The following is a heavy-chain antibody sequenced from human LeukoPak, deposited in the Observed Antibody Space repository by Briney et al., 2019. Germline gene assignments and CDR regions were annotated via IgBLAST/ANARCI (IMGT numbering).Heavy chain of an antibody. J-gene: IGHJ4*02. Sequence: ASVKVSCKASGYVFTTHGISWVRQSPGQGLEWMGWISPYNGDTNYAQKFQGRVTMTTHTSTSTAYMELRSLTSDDTAVYYCARGRLITFGGIIGLEYFDYWGQGTLVTVSS. CDR2: ISPYNGDT. CDR3: ARGRLITFGGIIGLEYFDY. D-gene: IGHD3-16*02. V-gene: IGHV1-18*01. CDR1: GYVFTTHG.